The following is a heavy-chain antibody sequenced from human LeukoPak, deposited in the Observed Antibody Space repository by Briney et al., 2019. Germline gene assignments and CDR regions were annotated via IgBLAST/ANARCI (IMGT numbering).Heavy chain of an antibody. D-gene: IGHD6-19*01. J-gene: IGHJ4*02. CDR1: GFTFRSYA. CDR2: ISGSGGST. CDR3: AKAGTGYSSGWYAVLGDFDY. Sequence: GGSLRLSCAAYGFTFRSYAMSWVRQAPGKGLEWVSGISGSGGSTYYADSVKGRFTISRDNSKNTLYLQMNSLRAEDTAVYYCAKAGTGYSSGWYAVLGDFDYWGQGTLVTVSS. V-gene: IGHV3-23*01.